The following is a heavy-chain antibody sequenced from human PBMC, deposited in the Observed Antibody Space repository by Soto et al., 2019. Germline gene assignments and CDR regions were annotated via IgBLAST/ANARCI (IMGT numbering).Heavy chain of an antibody. CDR1: GGTFSSYA. CDR2: IIPIFGTA. Sequence: VASVKVSCKASGGTFSSYAISWVRQAPGQGLEWMGGIIPIFGTANYAQKFQGRVTITADKSTSTAYMELSSLRSEDTAVYYCARERTGIAVAGMSWFDPWGQGTLVTVSS. D-gene: IGHD6-19*01. V-gene: IGHV1-69*06. J-gene: IGHJ5*02. CDR3: ARERTGIAVAGMSWFDP.